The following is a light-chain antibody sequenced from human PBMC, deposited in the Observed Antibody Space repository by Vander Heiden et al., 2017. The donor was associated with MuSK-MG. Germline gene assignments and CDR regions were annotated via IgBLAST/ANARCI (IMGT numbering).Light chain of an antibody. CDR3: RQSLQTPHT. Sequence: IVMPQSPLSLPVTPGEPASISCRSSQSLLHSNGYNYLDWYLQKSGQSPQLLIYLGSNRASGVPDRFSGSGSGTDFTLKISRVEAEDVGVYYCRQSLQTPHTFGGGTKVEIK. CDR2: LGS. V-gene: IGKV2-28*01. J-gene: IGKJ4*01. CDR1: QSLLHSNGYNY.